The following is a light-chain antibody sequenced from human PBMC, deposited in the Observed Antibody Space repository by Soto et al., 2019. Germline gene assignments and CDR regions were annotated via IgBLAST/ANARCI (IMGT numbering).Light chain of an antibody. V-gene: IGKV1-39*01. CDR2: AAS. CDR1: QSVSSY. Sequence: DSRWTQSPSTLSLSAGERVTLTCLASQSVSSYLTWYQQKPGKAPKLLIYAASNLASGIPARFSGSGSGTDFTLTISSLQPEDFAAYYCQQRNNSLLTFGQGTKVDIK. J-gene: IGKJ4*01. CDR3: QQRNNSLLT.